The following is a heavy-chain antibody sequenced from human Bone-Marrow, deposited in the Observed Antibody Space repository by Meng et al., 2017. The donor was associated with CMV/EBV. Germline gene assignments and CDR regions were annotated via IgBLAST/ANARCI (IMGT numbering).Heavy chain of an antibody. CDR1: GYSFTSYW. CDR2: IYPGDSDT. V-gene: IGHV5-51*01. CDR3: ASNLADYFDY. Sequence: GGSLRLSCKGSGYSFTSYWIGWVRQMPGKGLEWMGIIYPGDSDTRYSPSFQGQVTISADKSISTAYLQWSSLKASDTAMYYCASNLADYFDYWGQGTLVTVSS. J-gene: IGHJ4*02.